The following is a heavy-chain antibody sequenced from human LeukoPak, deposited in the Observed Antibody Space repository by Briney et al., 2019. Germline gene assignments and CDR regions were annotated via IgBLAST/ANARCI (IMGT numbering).Heavy chain of an antibody. D-gene: IGHD6-19*01. CDR3: ARGHYSSGWYSGEDY. J-gene: IGHJ4*02. V-gene: IGHV4-39*07. Sequence: SETLSLTCTVSGVSITSNDYYWGWVRQPPGTGLEWIGSFYYSGSTYYNPSLKSRVTISVDTSKNQFSLKLSSVTAADTAVYYCARGHYSSGWYSGEDYWGQGTLVTVSS. CDR1: GVSITSNDYY. CDR2: FYYSGST.